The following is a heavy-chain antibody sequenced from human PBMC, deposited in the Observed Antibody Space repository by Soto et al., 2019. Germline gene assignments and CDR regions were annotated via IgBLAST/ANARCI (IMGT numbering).Heavy chain of an antibody. CDR2: IWYDGSNK. J-gene: IGHJ5*02. D-gene: IGHD3-16*01. V-gene: IGHV3-33*01. CDR1: GFTFSSYS. Sequence: GGSLRLSCAASGFTFSSYSMHWVRQAPGKGLEWVAVIWYDGSNKYYADSVKGRFTISRDNSKNTLYLQMNSLRAEDTAVYYCARDWGFLTEPKNWFDPWGQGTLVTVSS. CDR3: ARDWGFLTEPKNWFDP.